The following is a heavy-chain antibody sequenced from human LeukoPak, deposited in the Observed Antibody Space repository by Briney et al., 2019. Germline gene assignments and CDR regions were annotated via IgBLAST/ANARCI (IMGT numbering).Heavy chain of an antibody. CDR3: ARNWSPYYYDSSGYLLFDY. D-gene: IGHD3-22*01. Sequence: ETLSLTCTVSGGSISSYYWSWIRQPPGKGLEWVANIKQDGSEKYYVDSVKGRFTISRDNAKNSLYLQMNSLRAEDTAVYYCARNWSPYYYDSSGYLLFDYWGQGTLVTVSS. CDR1: GGSISSYY. J-gene: IGHJ4*02. V-gene: IGHV3-7*01. CDR2: IKQDGSEK.